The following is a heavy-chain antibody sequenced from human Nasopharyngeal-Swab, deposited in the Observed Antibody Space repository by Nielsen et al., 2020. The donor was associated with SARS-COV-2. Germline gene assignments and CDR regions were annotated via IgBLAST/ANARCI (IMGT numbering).Heavy chain of an antibody. J-gene: IGHJ4*02. V-gene: IGHV3-74*01. CDR2: INSEGSSA. CDR3: ASTEYSRSSGTSGFDY. CDR1: GFIFSNYW. D-gene: IGHD6-6*01. Sequence: GGSLRLSCAASGFIFSNYWMHWVRQVPGKGLVWVARINSEGSSADYVDSVKGRFTISRDNAKNSLYLQMNSLRAEDTAMYYCASTEYSRSSGTSGFDYWGQGTLVTVSS.